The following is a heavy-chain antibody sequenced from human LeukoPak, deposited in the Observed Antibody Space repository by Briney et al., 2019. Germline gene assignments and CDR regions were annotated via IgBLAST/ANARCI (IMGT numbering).Heavy chain of an antibody. Sequence: GESLKISCKGSGYNFSNYWIGWVRQMPGKGLEWMGIIYPGDSDTIYSPSFQGQVTISTDKSISTAYLQWSSLEASDTAMYYCAIGIAVATLRGGFDYWGQGTLVTVSS. V-gene: IGHV5-51*01. J-gene: IGHJ4*02. CDR2: IYPGDSDT. CDR1: GYNFSNYW. CDR3: AIGIAVATLRGGFDY. D-gene: IGHD5-12*01.